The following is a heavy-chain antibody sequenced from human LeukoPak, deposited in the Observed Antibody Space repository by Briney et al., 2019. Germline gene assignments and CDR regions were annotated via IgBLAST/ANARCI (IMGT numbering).Heavy chain of an antibody. Sequence: SGTLSLTCTVSGGSISSYYWSWIRQPPGKGLEWIGRIYTSGSTNYNPSLKSRVTMSVDTSKNQFSLKLSSVTAADTAVYYCARGRYCSGGSCYGFDPWGQGTLVTVSS. J-gene: IGHJ5*02. CDR1: GGSISSYY. CDR3: ARGRYCSGGSCYGFDP. V-gene: IGHV4-4*07. D-gene: IGHD2-15*01. CDR2: IYTSGST.